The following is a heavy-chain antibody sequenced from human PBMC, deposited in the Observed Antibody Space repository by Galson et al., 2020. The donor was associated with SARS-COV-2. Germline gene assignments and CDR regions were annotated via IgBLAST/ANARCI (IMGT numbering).Heavy chain of an antibody. CDR2: IWYDGSNK. Sequence: QLGESLKISCAASGFTFSSYGMHWVRQAPGKGLEWVAVIWYDGSNKYYADSVKGRFTISRDNSKNTLYLQMNSLRAEDTAVYYCARDLKYYDILTGYSSPKNYYYYYGMDVWGQGTTVTVSS. D-gene: IGHD3-9*01. CDR3: ARDLKYYDILTGYSSPKNYYYYYGMDV. CDR1: GFTFSSYG. J-gene: IGHJ6*02. V-gene: IGHV3-33*01.